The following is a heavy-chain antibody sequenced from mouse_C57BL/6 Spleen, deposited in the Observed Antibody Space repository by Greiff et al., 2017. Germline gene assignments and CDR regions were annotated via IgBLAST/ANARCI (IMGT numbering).Heavy chain of an antibody. D-gene: IGHD2-4*01. Sequence: VQLQESGAELVRPGASVTLSCKASGYTFTDYEMHWVKQTPVHGLEWIGAIDPETGGTAYNQKFKGKAILTADKSSSTAYMELRSLESEDSAVYYGKRHDYGAMDYWGQGTSVTVSS. CDR3: KRHDYGAMDY. J-gene: IGHJ4*01. CDR1: GYTFTDYE. CDR2: IDPETGGT. V-gene: IGHV1-15*01.